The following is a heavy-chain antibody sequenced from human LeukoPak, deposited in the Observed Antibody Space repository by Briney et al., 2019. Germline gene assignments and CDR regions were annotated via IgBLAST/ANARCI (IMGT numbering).Heavy chain of an antibody. CDR3: ARENDLGLRYFEN. Sequence: KPSETLSLTCTVSGGSISTYYWSWIRQPPGKGLEWIGYIYSSGNTNSNPSLKSRVTISVDTSKNQFSLKLRSVTAADTTVYYCARENDLGLRYFENWGQGTLVTVSS. J-gene: IGHJ4*02. V-gene: IGHV4-59*01. D-gene: IGHD3-9*01. CDR2: IYSSGNT. CDR1: GGSISTYY.